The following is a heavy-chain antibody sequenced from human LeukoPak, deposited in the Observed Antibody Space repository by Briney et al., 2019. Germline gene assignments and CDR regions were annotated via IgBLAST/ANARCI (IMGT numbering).Heavy chain of an antibody. Sequence: SQTLSLTCTVSGGSISSGSYYWSWIRQPAGKGLEWIVRIYTSGSTNYNPSLKSRVTISVDTSKNQFSLKLSSVTAADTAVHYCARSRGIAVAGTVDYWGQGTLVTVSS. CDR2: IYTSGST. J-gene: IGHJ4*02. CDR3: ARSRGIAVAGTVDY. V-gene: IGHV4-61*02. D-gene: IGHD6-19*01. CDR1: GGSISSGSYY.